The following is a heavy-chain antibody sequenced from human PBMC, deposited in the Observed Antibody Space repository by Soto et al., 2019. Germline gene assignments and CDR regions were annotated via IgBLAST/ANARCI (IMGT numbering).Heavy chain of an antibody. CDR3: ATQMDYNILTGYRPFDY. CDR1: GFTFSSYS. V-gene: IGHV3-21*01. J-gene: IGHJ4*02. D-gene: IGHD3-9*01. Sequence: PGGSLRLSCAVSGFTFSSYSMNWVRQAPGKGLEWVSSISSGNSYIYYADSVRGRFTVSRDNAKSSLYLQMNSLRAEDTAVCCCATQMDYNILTGYRPFDYWGQGTLVTVSS. CDR2: ISSGNSYI.